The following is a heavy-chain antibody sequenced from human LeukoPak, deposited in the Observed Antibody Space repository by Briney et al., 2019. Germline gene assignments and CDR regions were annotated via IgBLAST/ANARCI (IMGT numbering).Heavy chain of an antibody. J-gene: IGHJ4*02. CDR2: SDHRGST. V-gene: IGHV4-34*10. Sequence: SETLSLTCTVSRGSISSYYWSWIRQPPGKGLEWIGESDHRGSTNYSPSLKSRVAMSVDTSKNYFSLKLTSVTAADTAVYYCASGGMAGRWPLNYWGRGTLVTVSS. CDR1: RGSISSYY. CDR3: ASGGMAGRWPLNY. D-gene: IGHD6-19*01.